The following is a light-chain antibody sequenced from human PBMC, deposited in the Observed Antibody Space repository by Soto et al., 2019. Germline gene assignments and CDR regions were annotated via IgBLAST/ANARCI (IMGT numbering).Light chain of an antibody. V-gene: IGKV2-30*02. Sequence: DVVLTQSPLSLPVTLGQPASISCSSSQSLVHSDGNTYLSWFQQRPGQSPRRLIYKVSNRDSGVPDRFSGSGSGTDFTLKISRVEAEDVGVYYCMQGTHWPFFGPGTKVDIK. CDR2: KVS. CDR1: QSLVHSDGNTY. J-gene: IGKJ3*01. CDR3: MQGTHWPF.